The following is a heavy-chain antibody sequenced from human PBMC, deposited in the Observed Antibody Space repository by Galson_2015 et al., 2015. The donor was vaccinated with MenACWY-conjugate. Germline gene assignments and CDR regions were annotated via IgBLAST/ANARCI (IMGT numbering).Heavy chain of an antibody. CDR3: ARHPPGGRGMDV. CDR2: ISPGDSET. J-gene: IGHJ6*02. Sequence: GAEVKKPGESLKISCKGSGYTFTTYWIGWVRQLPGKGLEWMGLISPGDSETRYSPAFQGQVTISADKSISTAYVQWDSLQASDTAMYYCARHPPGGRGMDVWGQGTTVTASS. D-gene: IGHD1-26*01. V-gene: IGHV5-51*01. CDR1: GYTFTTYW.